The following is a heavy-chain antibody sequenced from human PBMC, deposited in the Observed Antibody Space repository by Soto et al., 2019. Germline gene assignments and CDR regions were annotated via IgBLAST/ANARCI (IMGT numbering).Heavy chain of an antibody. CDR2: ISAYNGNT. D-gene: IGHD6-19*01. V-gene: IGHV1-18*01. Sequence: QVQLVQSGAEVKKPGASVKVSCRASGYTFTSYVISWVRQAPGQGLEWMGWISAYNGNTNFAQKLQGRVTMTTDTSXXTAYMALRSLRADDTAVYYCARVVATVAGPYGMDVWGQGTTVTVSS. J-gene: IGHJ6*02. CDR3: ARVVATVAGPYGMDV. CDR1: GYTFTSYV.